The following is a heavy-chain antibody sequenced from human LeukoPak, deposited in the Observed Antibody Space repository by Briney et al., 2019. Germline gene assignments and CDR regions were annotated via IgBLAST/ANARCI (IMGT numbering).Heavy chain of an antibody. Sequence: GGSLRLSCAASGFTFSSYGMHGVRRAPGKGLEWAAVIVYDVSNKYYADSVKGRFTISRDNSKNTLYLQMKSLRAEDTAVYYCAECPFSGSYYIFNYYGMDVWGQGTTVIVSS. D-gene: IGHD1-26*01. CDR3: AECPFSGSYYIFNYYGMDV. V-gene: IGHV3-30*18. J-gene: IGHJ6*02. CDR1: GFTFSSYG. CDR2: IVYDVSNK.